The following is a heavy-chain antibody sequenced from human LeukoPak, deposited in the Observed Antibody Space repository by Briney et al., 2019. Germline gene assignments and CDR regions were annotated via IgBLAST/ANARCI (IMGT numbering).Heavy chain of an antibody. CDR3: ARGKKIIARPNYFFFMDV. D-gene: IGHD6-6*01. CDR2: ISPNGDDS. CDR1: EHTFSGYY. J-gene: IGHJ6*03. Sequence: ASVKVSYKASEHTFSGYYIQWVRQAPGQGLEWLGWISPNGDDSDYAQKFQGRVTMTRDTSISTAYMELRTLRSDDTAVYYCARGKKIIARPNYFFFMDVWGKGTTVTVSS. V-gene: IGHV1-2*02.